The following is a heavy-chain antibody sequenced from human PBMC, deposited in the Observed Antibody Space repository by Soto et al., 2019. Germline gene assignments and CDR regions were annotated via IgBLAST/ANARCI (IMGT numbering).Heavy chain of an antibody. D-gene: IGHD3-22*01. CDR3: AKSDYYDTSGYSPQGMDV. CDR2: IGGSGGST. V-gene: IGHV3-23*01. Sequence: LRLSCAASGLTFSSYAMSWVRQAPGKGLEWVSAIGGSGGSTYYADSVRGRFTISRDNSKNTLYLQMNSLRAEDTAVYYCAKSDYYDTSGYSPQGMDVWGQGTTVTVSS. J-gene: IGHJ6*02. CDR1: GLTFSSYA.